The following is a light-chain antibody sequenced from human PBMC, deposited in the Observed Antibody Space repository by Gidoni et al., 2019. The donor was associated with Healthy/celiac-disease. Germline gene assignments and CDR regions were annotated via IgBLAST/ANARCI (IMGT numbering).Light chain of an antibody. V-gene: IGKV3-20*01. CDR2: GAS. CDR3: QQYGSSPRT. CDR1: QSVSSSY. Sequence: EIVLTQSPGTLSLSPGERATLSCRASQSVSSSYLAWYQQKPGQAPRLLIYGASSRATGIPDRFSCSGSGTDFTLTISRLEPEDFAVYYCQQYGSSPRTFXXXTKVEIK. J-gene: IGKJ1*01.